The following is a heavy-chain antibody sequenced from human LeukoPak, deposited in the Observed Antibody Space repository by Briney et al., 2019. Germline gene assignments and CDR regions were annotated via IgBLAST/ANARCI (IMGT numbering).Heavy chain of an antibody. J-gene: IGHJ3*02. CDR1: GGSISSYY. CDR2: IYYSGSI. V-gene: IGHV4-59*01. Sequence: SETLSLTCTVSGGSISSYYWNWIRQPPGKGLEWIGYIYYSGSINYNPSLKSRVTISVDTSKTQFSLKLSSVIAAGTAMYYCARGNYYDSSTYYRAFDIWGQGTMVTVSS. D-gene: IGHD3-22*01. CDR3: ARGNYYDSSTYYRAFDI.